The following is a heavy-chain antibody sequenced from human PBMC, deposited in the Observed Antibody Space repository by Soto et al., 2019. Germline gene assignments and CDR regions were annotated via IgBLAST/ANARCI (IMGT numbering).Heavy chain of an antibody. J-gene: IGHJ4*02. CDR1: GGSISSSNW. CDR3: AREGQSGYYYHYVDH. D-gene: IGHD3-22*01. V-gene: IGHV4-4*02. CDR2: IYHSGST. Sequence: SETLSLTCAVSGGSISSSNWRSWVRQPPGKGLEWIGEIYHSGSTNYNPSLQSRVTISVDKSKNQFSLKLSSVTAADTAVYYCAREGQSGYYYHYVDHWGQRTLVTVSS.